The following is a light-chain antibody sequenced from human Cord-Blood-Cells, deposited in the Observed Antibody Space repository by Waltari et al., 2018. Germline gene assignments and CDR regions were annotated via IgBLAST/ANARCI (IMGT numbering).Light chain of an antibody. CDR3: CSYAGSYTYV. Sequence: QSALTKPRSVSGSPATSVTITRTGTSSYVGGSNSVSSYQQHPVKAPKLMIYDVSKRPSGVPDSFSGSKSGNTASLTISGLQAEDEADYYCCSYAGSYTYVFGTGTKVTVL. J-gene: IGLJ1*01. V-gene: IGLV2-11*01. CDR1: SSYVGGSNS. CDR2: DVS.